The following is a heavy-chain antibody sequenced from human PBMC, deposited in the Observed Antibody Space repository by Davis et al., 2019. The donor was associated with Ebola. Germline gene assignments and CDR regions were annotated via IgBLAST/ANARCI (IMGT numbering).Heavy chain of an antibody. CDR1: GGSFSGSY. D-gene: IGHD2-8*02. Sequence: MPSETLSLTCAVYGGSFSGSYWSWIRQPPGKGLEWIGEINHSGSTNYSPSLKSRVTISVDTSKNQFSLKLSSVTAADTAVYYCARDYWATEGAFDVWGQGTLVTVSS. J-gene: IGHJ3*01. CDR3: ARDYWATEGAFDV. CDR2: INHSGST. V-gene: IGHV4-34*01.